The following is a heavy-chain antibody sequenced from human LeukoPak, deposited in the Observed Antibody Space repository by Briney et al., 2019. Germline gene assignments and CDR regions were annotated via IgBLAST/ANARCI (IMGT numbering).Heavy chain of an antibody. D-gene: IGHD3-10*01. CDR1: GFTVSSNY. CDR2: IYSGGST. V-gene: IGHV3-66*01. CDR3: AREDLWFGEPLGAFDI. Sequence: GGSLRLSCAASGFTVSSNYMSWVRQAPGKGLEWVSVIYSGGSTYCADSVKGRFTISRDNSKNTLYLQMNSLRAEDTAVYYCAREDLWFGEPLGAFDIWGQGTMVTVSS. J-gene: IGHJ3*02.